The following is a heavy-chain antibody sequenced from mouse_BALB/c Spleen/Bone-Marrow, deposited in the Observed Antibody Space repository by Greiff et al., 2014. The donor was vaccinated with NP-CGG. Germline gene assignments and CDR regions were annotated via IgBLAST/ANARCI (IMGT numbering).Heavy chain of an antibody. Sequence: EVQLQQSGPGLVKPSQSLSLTCTVTDYSITSDYAWNWIRQFPGNKLEWMGYISYSGNTSYNPSLKSRISITRDTSKNQFFLQLNSVTTEDTATYYCSRYDYDGVDYWGQGTTLTVSS. CDR3: SRYDYDGVDY. D-gene: IGHD2-4*01. V-gene: IGHV3-2*02. J-gene: IGHJ2*01. CDR1: DYSITSDYA. CDR2: ISYSGNT.